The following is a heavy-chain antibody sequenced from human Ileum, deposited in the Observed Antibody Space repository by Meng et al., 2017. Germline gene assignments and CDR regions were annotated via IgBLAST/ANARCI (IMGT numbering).Heavy chain of an antibody. CDR2: IIPILNAS. J-gene: IGHJ5*02. CDR1: GGAFSSSA. CDR3: ARDCSGGGCFDP. V-gene: IGHV1-69*10. D-gene: IGHD2-15*01. Sequence: QVQLVQSGAEVKYPGSSVTLPCKASGGAFSSSAIGWLRQAPGRGLEWMGGIIPILNASTYAQNFKGRVTLSADMATTTVYMELSSLTSDDTAVYFCARDCSGGGCFDPWGQGTLVTVSS.